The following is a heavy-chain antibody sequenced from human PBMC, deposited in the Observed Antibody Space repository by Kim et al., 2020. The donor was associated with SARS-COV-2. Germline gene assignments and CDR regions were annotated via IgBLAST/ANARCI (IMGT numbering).Heavy chain of an antibody. J-gene: IGHJ4*02. CDR2: IYYSGST. Sequence: SETLSLTCTVSGGSISSYYWSWIRQPPGKGLEWIGYIYYSGSTNYNPSLKSRVTISVDTSKNQFSLKLSSVTAADTAVYYCARENDLGIDYWGQGTLVTVSS. D-gene: IGHD2-15*01. CDR3: ARENDLGIDY. CDR1: GGSISSYY. V-gene: IGHV4-59*13.